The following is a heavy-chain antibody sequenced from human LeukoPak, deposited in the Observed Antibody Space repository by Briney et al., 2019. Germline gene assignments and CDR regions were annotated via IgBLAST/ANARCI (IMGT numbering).Heavy chain of an antibody. CDR1: GFTFSRYR. V-gene: IGHV3-7*01. D-gene: IGHD5-12*01. CDR2: IKQDGSEK. J-gene: IGHJ4*02. Sequence: GGSLRLSCAASGFTFSRYRMSWVRQAPGKGLEWVANIKQDGSEKHYVDSVKRRFTISRDNAKNSRSLQMNSLRAEDTAVYYCVAWQIDYWGQGTLVTVSS. CDR3: VAWQIDY.